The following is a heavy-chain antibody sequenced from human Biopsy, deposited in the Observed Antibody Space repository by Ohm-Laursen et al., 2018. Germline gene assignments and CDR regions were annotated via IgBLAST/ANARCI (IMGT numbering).Heavy chain of an antibody. J-gene: IGHJ4*02. CDR2: IYSGGNT. CDR1: GDSVSSGSFY. V-gene: IGHV4-61*01. CDR3: ARGRRTSGWPYFAN. D-gene: IGHD6-19*01. Sequence: SETLSLTCPVSGDSVSSGSFYWTWIRQPPGQGLEYIGFIYSGGNTNYNPSLQNRVTMSVDTSKNQFSLKLSSVIAADTAVYYCARGRRTSGWPYFANWGQGTLVIVSS.